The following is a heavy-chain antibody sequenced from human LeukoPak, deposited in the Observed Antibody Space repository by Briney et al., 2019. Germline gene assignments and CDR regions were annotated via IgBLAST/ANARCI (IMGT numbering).Heavy chain of an antibody. V-gene: IGHV3-48*04. CDR2: ISSSGSTI. CDR3: AELGITMIGGV. D-gene: IGHD3-10*02. J-gene: IGHJ3*01. Sequence: GGSLRLSCAASGFTFSNDGMNWVRQAPGKGLEWVSYISSSGSTIYYADSVKGRFTISRDNAKNSLYLQMNSLRAEDTAVYYCAELGITMIGGVWGQGTMVTVSS. CDR1: GFTFSNDG.